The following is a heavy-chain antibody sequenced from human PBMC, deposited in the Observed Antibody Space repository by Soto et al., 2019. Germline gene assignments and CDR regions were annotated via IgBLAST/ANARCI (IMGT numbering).Heavy chain of an antibody. J-gene: IGHJ6*03. D-gene: IGHD6-6*01. V-gene: IGHV3-21*01. CDR3: ARDSSSSHYYYYYMDV. CDR1: GFTFSSYS. Sequence: EVQLVESGGGLVKPGGSLRLSCAASGFTFSSYSMNWVRQAPGKGLEWVSSISSSSSYIYYADSVKGRFTISRDNAKNSLYLQMNSLRAEDTAVYYCARDSSSSHYYYYYMDVWGKGTTVTVSS. CDR2: ISSSSSYI.